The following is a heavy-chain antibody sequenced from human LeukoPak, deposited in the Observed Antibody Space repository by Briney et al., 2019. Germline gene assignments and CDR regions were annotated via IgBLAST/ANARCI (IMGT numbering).Heavy chain of an antibody. J-gene: IGHJ1*01. Sequence: PGGSLRLSCNASGFTLSNYAMTWVRQGPRKGLEWVSAISVTGNIYHADSVKGRFTISKDNSKNTLYLQMNSLRAEDTAVYYCAKEIYGDSTGGRFQHWGQGTLVTVSS. CDR1: GFTLSNYA. D-gene: IGHD4-17*01. CDR3: AKEIYGDSTGGRFQH. V-gene: IGHV3-23*01. CDR2: ISVTGNI.